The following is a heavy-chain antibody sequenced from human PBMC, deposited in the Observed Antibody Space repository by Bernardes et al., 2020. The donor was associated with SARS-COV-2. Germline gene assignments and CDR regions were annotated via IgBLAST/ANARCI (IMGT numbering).Heavy chain of an antibody. J-gene: IGHJ6*02. CDR1: GFTFSSYG. V-gene: IGHV3-30*03. CDR2: ISYDGSNK. CDR3: ARGQTGYSSSWYRDYYYGMDV. Sequence: GGSLRVSCAASGFTFSSYGMHWVRQAPGKGLEWVAVISYDGSNKYYADSVKGRFTISRDNSKNTLYLQMNSLRAEDTAVYYCARGQTGYSSSWYRDYYYGMDVWGQGTTVTVSS. D-gene: IGHD6-13*01.